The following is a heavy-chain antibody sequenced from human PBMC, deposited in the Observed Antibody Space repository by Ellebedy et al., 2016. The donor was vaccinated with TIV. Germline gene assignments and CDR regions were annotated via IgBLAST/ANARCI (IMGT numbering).Heavy chain of an antibody. CDR1: GDTFSSYD. CDR2: MNPNSGTT. D-gene: IGHD4-23*01. J-gene: IGHJ4*02. V-gene: IGHV1-8*01. Sequence: ASVKVSXXASGDTFSSYDINWVRQAPGQGLEWMGWMNPNSGTTAYAPKFQGRVTMTTDTSTTTAYMELRSLTSDDTAVYYCARHEADVRWSLIGYWGQGTLVTVSS. CDR3: ARHEADVRWSLIGY.